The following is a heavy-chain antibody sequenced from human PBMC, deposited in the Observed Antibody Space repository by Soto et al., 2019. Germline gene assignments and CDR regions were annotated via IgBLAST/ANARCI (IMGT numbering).Heavy chain of an antibody. Sequence: PGGSLRLSCAASGFTISSNAMYWVRQAPGKGLEWVSGISDRGDTTHYADSVKGRFTISRDESKNTLYLQMNSLKTEDTAVYYCTTDSSSGYYDSSGYPQVPLDYYYGMDVWGQGTTVTVSS. J-gene: IGHJ6*02. CDR1: GFTISSNA. V-gene: IGHV3-23*01. CDR2: ISDRGDTT. D-gene: IGHD3-22*01. CDR3: TTDSSSGYYDSSGYPQVPLDYYYGMDV.